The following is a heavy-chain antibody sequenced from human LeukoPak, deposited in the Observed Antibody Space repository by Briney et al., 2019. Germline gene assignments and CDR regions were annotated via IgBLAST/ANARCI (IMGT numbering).Heavy chain of an antibody. CDR1: GYTFTSYA. CDR2: ISASSGNT. V-gene: IGHV1-18*01. D-gene: IGHD3-10*01. CDR3: ARGRVPRSRAIDY. Sequence: GASVKVSCKASGYTFTSYAISWVRQAPGQGLEWMGWISASSGNTNYAQKLQGRVTMTRNTSISTAYMELSSLRSEDTAVYYCARGRVPRSRAIDYWGQGTLVTVSS. J-gene: IGHJ4*02.